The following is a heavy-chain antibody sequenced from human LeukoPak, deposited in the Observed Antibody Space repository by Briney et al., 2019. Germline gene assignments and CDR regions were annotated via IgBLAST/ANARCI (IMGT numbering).Heavy chain of an antibody. D-gene: IGHD3-10*01. CDR1: GYTFTSYY. CDR3: ARGEVVRGVYYYYGMDV. Sequence: ASVKVSCKASGYTFTSYYMHWVRQAPGQGLEWMGIINPSGGSTSYAQRFQGRVTMTRDTSTSTVYMELSSLRSEDTAVYYCARGEVVRGVYYYYGMDVWGQGTTVTVSS. V-gene: IGHV1-46*01. CDR2: INPSGGST. J-gene: IGHJ6*02.